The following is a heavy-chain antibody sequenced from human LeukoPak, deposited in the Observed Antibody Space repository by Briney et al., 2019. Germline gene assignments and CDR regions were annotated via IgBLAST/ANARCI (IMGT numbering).Heavy chain of an antibody. CDR1: GGSFSGYY. J-gene: IGHJ5*02. CDR3: ARSVSSSWYSQYNWFDP. CDR2: INHSGST. V-gene: IGHV4-34*01. Sequence: ASETLSLTCAVYGGSFSGYYWSWIRQPPGKGLEWIGEINHSGSTNYNPSLKSRVTISVDTSKNQFSLKLSSVTAADTAVCYCARSVSSSWYSQYNWFDPWGQGTLVTVSS. D-gene: IGHD6-13*01.